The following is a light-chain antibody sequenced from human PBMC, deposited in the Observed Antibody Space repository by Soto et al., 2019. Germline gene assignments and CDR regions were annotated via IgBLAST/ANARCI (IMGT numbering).Light chain of an antibody. Sequence: EIVLTQSPGTLSLSPGERATLSCRASQSVSSNYLAWYQQKPGQAPRLLIYGASSRATGITDRFSGSGSGTDFTPTISRLEDEDFAVYYCQQYESSRLFTFGPGTKVDIK. J-gene: IGKJ3*01. CDR3: QQYESSRLFT. CDR2: GAS. V-gene: IGKV3-20*01. CDR1: QSVSSNY.